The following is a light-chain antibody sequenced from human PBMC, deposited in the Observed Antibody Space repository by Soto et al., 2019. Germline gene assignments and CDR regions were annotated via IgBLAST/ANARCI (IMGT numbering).Light chain of an antibody. CDR1: SSNIGAGYD. Sequence: QRVLTQPPSVSGAPGQRVTISCTGSSSNIGAGYDVHWYQQVPGTAPKLLIYGNINRPSGVPDRFSGSKSGTSASLAITGLQADDEADYYCQSYDSSLTVVFGGGTKLTVL. V-gene: IGLV1-40*01. CDR3: QSYDSSLTVV. CDR2: GNI. J-gene: IGLJ2*01.